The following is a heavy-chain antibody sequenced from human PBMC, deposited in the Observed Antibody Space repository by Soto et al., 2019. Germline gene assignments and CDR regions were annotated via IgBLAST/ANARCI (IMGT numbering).Heavy chain of an antibody. V-gene: IGHV2-5*02. CDR3: THSRCGGDCLQSYSSHYYYGMGV. CDR1: GFSLSTGGVG. CDR2: IYWDDDK. J-gene: IGHJ6*02. Sequence: QITLMESGPTLVKPTQTLTLTCTFSGFSLSTGGVGVGWIRQPPGKALEWLALIYWDDDKRYSPSLRSRLTITKDTSKNQVVLTMTNMDPVDTATYYCTHSRCGGDCLQSYSSHYYYGMGVWGQGTTVTVSS. D-gene: IGHD2-21*02.